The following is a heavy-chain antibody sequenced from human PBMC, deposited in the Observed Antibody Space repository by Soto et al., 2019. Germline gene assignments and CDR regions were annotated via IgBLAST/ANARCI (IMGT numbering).Heavy chain of an antibody. J-gene: IGHJ4*02. CDR1: GYTFTSYG. CDR2: ISAYDGNT. V-gene: IGHV1-18*04. D-gene: IGHD6-19*01. Sequence: ASVKVSCKASGYTFTSYGMSWVGQAPGRGLEWMGWISAYDGNTKYAQRLQGRVTMTTDTSTSTAYMELRSLRSDDTAVYYCARTNANSSGWWRSSLNLADWGQGTLVTVSS. CDR3: ARTNANSSGWWRSSLNLAD.